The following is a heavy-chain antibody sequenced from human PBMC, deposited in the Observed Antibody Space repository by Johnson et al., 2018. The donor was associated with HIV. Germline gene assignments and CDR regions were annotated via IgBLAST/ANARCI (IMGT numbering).Heavy chain of an antibody. D-gene: IGHD2-2*01. J-gene: IGHJ3*02. V-gene: IGHV3-13*01. Sequence: VQLVESGGGLVQRGGSLRLSCEASGFTLGSYDMHWVRQAAGKGLEWVSEIDSDGETYYPASVKGRFNTSRENYKNSFYLHMNSLRAGDTAVYYCARRSITSDGFDIWGQGTMVTVSS. CDR2: IDSDGET. CDR3: ARRSITSDGFDI. CDR1: GFTLGSYD.